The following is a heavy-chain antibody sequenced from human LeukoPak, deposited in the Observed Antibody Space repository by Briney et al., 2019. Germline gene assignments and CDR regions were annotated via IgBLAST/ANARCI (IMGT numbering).Heavy chain of an antibody. CDR1: GFTFTHYA. V-gene: IGHV3-23*01. CDR2: LSGSGGDT. J-gene: IGHJ4*02. CDR3: AKGRVAASQYYFDC. Sequence: GGSLRLSCAASGFTFTHYAMSWVRQAPGKGLEWVSSLSGSGGDTYYADSVKGRFTISRDNPKNTLYLQMNSLRAEDTAVYYCAKGRVAASQYYFDCWGQGTLVTVSS. D-gene: IGHD6-6*01.